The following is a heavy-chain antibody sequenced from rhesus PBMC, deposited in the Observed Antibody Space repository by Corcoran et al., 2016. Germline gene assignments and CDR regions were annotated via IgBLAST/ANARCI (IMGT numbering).Heavy chain of an antibody. CDR1: GGSSSSRNG. CDR2: IYGSGGST. V-gene: IGHV4-93*02. Sequence: QVQLQESGPAVVKPTVTLSPTCAVSGGSSSSRNGWSWIRQSPGKGLEWIGGIYGSGGSTEYNPSLKSRVTISIDTSKNQFSLKLSSVTAADTAMYYCARLDSSGYTDYWGQGVLVTVSS. CDR3: ARLDSSGYTDY. D-gene: IGHD6-31*01. J-gene: IGHJ4*01.